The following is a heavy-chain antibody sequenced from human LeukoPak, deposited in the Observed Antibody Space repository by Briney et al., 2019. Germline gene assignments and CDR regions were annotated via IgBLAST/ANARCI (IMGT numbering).Heavy chain of an antibody. Sequence: GGSLRLSCAASGFTFSSYGMHWVRQAPGKGLEWVALIRYDGSNKYYADSVKGRFTISRDNSKNTLYLQMNSLRAEDTAVYYCAKDKDYGDYVFDYWGQGTLVTVSS. J-gene: IGHJ4*02. CDR2: IRYDGSNK. CDR3: AKDKDYGDYVFDY. D-gene: IGHD4-17*01. CDR1: GFTFSSYG. V-gene: IGHV3-30*02.